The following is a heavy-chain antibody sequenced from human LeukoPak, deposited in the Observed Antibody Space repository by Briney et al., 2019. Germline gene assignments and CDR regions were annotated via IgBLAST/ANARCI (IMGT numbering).Heavy chain of an antibody. D-gene: IGHD6-13*01. V-gene: IGHV3-23*01. CDR3: AKSRYNSYLYGSDY. CDR2: LSGSGGRT. CDR1: GFTISSCA. Sequence: GGSLRLSCAASGFTISSCAMSWVRQAPGKGLEWVSGLSGSGGRTYYSDSVMGRFTISRDNSKNTLYLQMNILTAEDTAVYYCAKSRYNSYLYGSDYWGQGTLVSVSS. J-gene: IGHJ4*02.